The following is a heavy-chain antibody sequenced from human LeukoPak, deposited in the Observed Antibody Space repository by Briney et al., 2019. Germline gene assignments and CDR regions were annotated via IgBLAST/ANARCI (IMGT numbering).Heavy chain of an antibody. V-gene: IGHV3-23*01. Sequence: GGSLRLSCAASGFTFSSYAMSWVRQAPEKGLEWVSTINTGDITFYANSVKGRFTISRDNSKNALFLQMNSLRAEDTAIYYCVKGGFTYYDDWGQGTLVTVSS. J-gene: IGHJ4*02. CDR2: INTGDIT. D-gene: IGHD3-22*01. CDR1: GFTFSSYA. CDR3: VKGGFTYYDD.